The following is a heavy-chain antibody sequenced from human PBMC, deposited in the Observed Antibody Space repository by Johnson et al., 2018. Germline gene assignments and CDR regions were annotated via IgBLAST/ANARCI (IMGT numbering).Heavy chain of an antibody. D-gene: IGHD1-1*01. CDR3: ARAGTMIYGMEA. Sequence: QLVESGPEVRGPGTSVRVSCKASEFGFSSTAVQWVRQARGQHLEWIGWIIIGSGNTDFTQKFQERATITRDMSTRTVYMELSSLKSEDTAVYYCARAGTMIYGMEAWGQGTTGTVSS. CDR1: EFGFSSTA. J-gene: IGHJ6*02. V-gene: IGHV1-58*01. CDR2: IIIGSGNT.